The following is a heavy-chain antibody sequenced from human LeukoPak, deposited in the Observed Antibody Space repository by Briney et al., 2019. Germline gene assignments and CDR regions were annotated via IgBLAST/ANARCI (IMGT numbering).Heavy chain of an antibody. Sequence: GGSLRLSCAASGFTFSSYEMNWVRQAPGKGLEWVSYISSSGSTTYHADSVKGRFTISRDNAKNSLNLQMNSLRVEDTAVYYCARGLGVDYFDYGGQETLVTVP. CDR2: ISSSGSTT. CDR1: GFTFSSYE. D-gene: IGHD3-22*01. V-gene: IGHV3-48*03. CDR3: ARGLGVDYFDY. J-gene: IGHJ4*02.